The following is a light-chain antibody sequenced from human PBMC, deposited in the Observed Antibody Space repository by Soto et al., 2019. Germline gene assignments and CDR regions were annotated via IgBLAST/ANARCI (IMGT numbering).Light chain of an antibody. CDR3: QVWDSSSDHVV. J-gene: IGLJ2*01. CDR1: NIGSKS. CDR2: YAS. V-gene: IGLV3-21*04. Sequence: SYELTQPTSVSVAPGKTARITCGGNNIGSKSVHWYQQKPGQAPVLVIYYASDRPSGIPERFSGSNSGNTATLTISRVEAGDEADYYCQVWDSSSDHVVVGGGTKLTVL.